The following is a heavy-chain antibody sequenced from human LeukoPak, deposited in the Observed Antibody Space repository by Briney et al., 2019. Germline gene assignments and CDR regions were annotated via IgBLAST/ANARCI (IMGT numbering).Heavy chain of an antibody. J-gene: IGHJ5*02. CDR1: GFTFTNFE. CDR3: ARAGPPAFDP. V-gene: IGHV3-48*03. CDR2: ISYSGSTT. Sequence: GGSLRLSCAASGFTFTNFEMNWVRQAPGKGLEWVSYISYSGSTTSYADSVKGRFTISRDNAKNSLYLQMNSLRAEDTAVYYRARAGPPAFDPWGQGTLATVSS.